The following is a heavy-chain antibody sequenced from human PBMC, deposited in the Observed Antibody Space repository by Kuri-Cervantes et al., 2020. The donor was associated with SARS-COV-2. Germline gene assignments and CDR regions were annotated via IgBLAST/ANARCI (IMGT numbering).Heavy chain of an antibody. D-gene: IGHD2-2*01. J-gene: IGHJ4*02. V-gene: IGHV3-53*01. CDR1: GFTVSSNY. CDR2: IYSGGST. Sequence: GGSLRLSCAASGFTVSSNYMSWVRQAPGKGLEWVSLIYSGGSTYYADSVKGRFTIFKDNSKNTLYLQMNSLRAEDTAVYYCAKAGDIVVVPAAYFDYWGQGTLVTVSS. CDR3: AKAGDIVVVPAAYFDY.